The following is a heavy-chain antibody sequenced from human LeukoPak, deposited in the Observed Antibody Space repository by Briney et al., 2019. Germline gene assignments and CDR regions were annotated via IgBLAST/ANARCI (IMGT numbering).Heavy chain of an antibody. D-gene: IGHD6-6*01. J-gene: IGHJ5*02. CDR3: ARASEGFDP. V-gene: IGHV4-59*01. CDR2: IYYSGST. CDR1: GGSFSGYY. Sequence: SETLSLTCAVYGGSFSGYYWSWIRQPPGKGLEWIGYIYYSGSTNYNPSLKSRVTISVDTSKNQFSLKLSSVTAADTAVYYCARASEGFDPWGQGTLVTVSS.